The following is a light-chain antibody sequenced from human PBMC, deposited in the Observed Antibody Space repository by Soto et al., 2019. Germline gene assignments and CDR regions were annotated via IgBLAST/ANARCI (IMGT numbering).Light chain of an antibody. V-gene: IGKV1-5*03. Sequence: DIQMTQARSTLSASVGDRVTITCRASHTIDSWLAWYQQRPGKPPNLLIYKASTLASGVPSRFSGSGSGTEFTLTINSLQPDDFATYYCQQYHIYSGTFGQGTKVDI. CDR2: KAS. CDR1: HTIDSW. CDR3: QQYHIYSGT. J-gene: IGKJ1*01.